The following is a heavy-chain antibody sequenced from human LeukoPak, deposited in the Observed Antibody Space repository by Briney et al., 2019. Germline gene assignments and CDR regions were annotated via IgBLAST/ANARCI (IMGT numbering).Heavy chain of an antibody. D-gene: IGHD6-19*01. J-gene: IGHJ4*02. CDR1: GGSISSYY. V-gene: IGHV4-59*08. CDR3: ARRTSSGLLYFDY. CDR2: IYYSGSTNYNSGST. Sequence: SETLSLTCTVSGGSISSYYWSWIRQPPGKGLEWIGYIYYSGSTNYNSGSTNYNPSLKSRVTISVGASKNQFSLKVSSVTAADTAIYYCARRTSSGLLYFDYWGQGTLVTVSS.